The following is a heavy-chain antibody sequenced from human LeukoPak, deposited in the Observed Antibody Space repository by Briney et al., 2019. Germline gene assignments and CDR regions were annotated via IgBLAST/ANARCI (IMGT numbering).Heavy chain of an antibody. V-gene: IGHV3-21*01. J-gene: IGHJ4*02. Sequence: GGSLRLSCAASGFTFSSYSTNWVRQAPGKGLEWVSSISSSSSYIYYADSVKGRFTISRDNAKNSLYLQMNSLRAEDTAVYYCARAAGGYCSSTSCSAFDYWGQGTLVTVSS. CDR1: GFTFSSYS. CDR3: ARAAGGYCSSTSCSAFDY. D-gene: IGHD2-2*01. CDR2: ISSSSSYI.